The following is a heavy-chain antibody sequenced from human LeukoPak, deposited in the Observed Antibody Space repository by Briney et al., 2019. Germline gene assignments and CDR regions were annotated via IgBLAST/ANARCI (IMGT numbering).Heavy chain of an antibody. CDR2: ITGSDERT. Sequence: GGSMSLSCSASGFTFSSDPIAWVRPAPGGGLEWVSTITGSDERTYYAESLKGRFTISRDYSNNTVYLQLNSLRSDDTAMYYCAKGPQLYSGYHPDYWGQGTLVTVSS. D-gene: IGHD5-12*01. CDR1: GFTFSSDP. CDR3: AKGPQLYSGYHPDY. J-gene: IGHJ4*02. V-gene: IGHV3-23*01.